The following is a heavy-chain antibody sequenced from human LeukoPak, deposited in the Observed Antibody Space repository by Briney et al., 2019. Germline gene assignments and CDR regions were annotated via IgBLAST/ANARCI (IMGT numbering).Heavy chain of an antibody. CDR3: ARTHYSSSSTCFDY. V-gene: IGHV3-64*01. D-gene: IGHD6-6*01. J-gene: IGHJ4*02. CDR1: AFTFSSYA. Sequence: GGSLRLSCAASAFTFSSYAMHWVRQAPGKGLEYVSAISSNGGSTYYANSVKGRFTISRDSSKNMLYLQMGSLRGEDMAVYYCARTHYSSSSTCFDYWGQGTLVTVSS. CDR2: ISSNGGST.